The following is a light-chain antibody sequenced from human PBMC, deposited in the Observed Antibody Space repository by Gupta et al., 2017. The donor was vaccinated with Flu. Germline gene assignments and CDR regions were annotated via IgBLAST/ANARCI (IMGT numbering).Light chain of an antibody. J-gene: IGLJ3*02. CDR1: SSDVGGYKY. V-gene: IGLV2-8*01. Sequence: SGSLGLSVTISCTGTSSDVGGYKYVSWYQQYPGKAPKLIIYEINKRPSGVPDRFSGSKSGNTASLTVSGLQAEDGGDYYCSSYAGTNSVVFGGGTKLTVL. CDR2: EIN. CDR3: SSYAGTNSVV.